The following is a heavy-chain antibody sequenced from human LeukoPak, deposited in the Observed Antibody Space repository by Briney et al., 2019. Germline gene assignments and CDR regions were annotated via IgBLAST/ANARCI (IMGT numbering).Heavy chain of an antibody. CDR2: IYYSGST. CDR3: ARWNDGLDY. CDR1: GGSITSFY. D-gene: IGHD1-1*01. Sequence: SETLSLACAASGGSITSFYWRWVRQPPGKGLEWIGYIYYSGSTNYNPSLKSRVTLSVDTSKNQFSLKLSSVTAADTAVYYCARWNDGLDYWGQGTLVTVSS. J-gene: IGHJ4*02. V-gene: IGHV4-59*08.